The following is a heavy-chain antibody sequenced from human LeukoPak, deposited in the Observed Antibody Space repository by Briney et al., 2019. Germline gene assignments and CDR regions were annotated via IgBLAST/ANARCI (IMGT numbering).Heavy chain of an antibody. CDR3: AASPITMAGPRFDY. CDR1: GLTVSSNY. J-gene: IGHJ4*02. V-gene: IGHV3-53*01. D-gene: IGHD6-19*01. Sequence: GGSLRLSCAASGLTVSSNYMSWVRQAPGKGLEWVSVIYSGDTKNYVDSVKGRFTIARDNSKNTLYLQMNSLRAEDTAVYYCAASPITMAGPRFDYWGQGTLVTVSS. CDR2: IYSGDTK.